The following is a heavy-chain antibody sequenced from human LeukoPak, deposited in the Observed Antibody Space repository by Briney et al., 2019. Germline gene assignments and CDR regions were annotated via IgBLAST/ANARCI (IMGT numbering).Heavy chain of an antibody. J-gene: IGHJ3*02. CDR2: ISSDGSNT. CDR3: ARDEWELEKGYAFDI. V-gene: IGHV3-74*01. CDR1: GFTFSSYW. D-gene: IGHD1-26*01. Sequence: GGSLRLSCAASGFTFSSYWMHWVRQAPGKGLVWVSRISSDGSNTSYADSVKGRFTISRDNAKNTLYLQMNSLRAEDTAVYYCARDEWELEKGYAFDIWGQGTMVTVSS.